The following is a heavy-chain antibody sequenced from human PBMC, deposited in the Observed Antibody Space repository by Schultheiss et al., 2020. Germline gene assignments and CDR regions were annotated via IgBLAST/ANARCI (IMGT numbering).Heavy chain of an antibody. D-gene: IGHD1-26*01. J-gene: IGHJ4*02. Sequence: ASVKVSCKASGYTFTSYYMHWVRQAPGQGLEWMGWMNPNSGNTGYAQKFQGRVTMTRNTSISTAYMELSSLRSEDTAVYYCARSYSRKGGLDFWGQGTLVTVCS. CDR3: ARSYSRKGGLDF. CDR2: MNPNSGNT. V-gene: IGHV1-8*02. CDR1: GYTFTSYY.